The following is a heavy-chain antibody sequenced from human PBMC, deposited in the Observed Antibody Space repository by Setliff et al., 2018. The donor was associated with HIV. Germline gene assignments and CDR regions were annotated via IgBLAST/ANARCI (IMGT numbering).Heavy chain of an antibody. Sequence: ETLSLTCTVSGGSISSYYWSWIRQPPGKGLEWIGYIYTSGSTNYNPSLKSRVTISVDTSKNQFSLKLSSVTAADTAVYYCARELRGGYSGSYIPSRWLDPWGQGTLVTVTS. CDR2: IYTSGST. CDR3: ARELRGGYSGSYIPSRWLDP. D-gene: IGHD1-26*01. J-gene: IGHJ5*02. V-gene: IGHV4-4*08. CDR1: GGSISSYY.